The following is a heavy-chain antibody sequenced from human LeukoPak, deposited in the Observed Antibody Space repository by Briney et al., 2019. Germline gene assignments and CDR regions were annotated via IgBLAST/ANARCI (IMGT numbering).Heavy chain of an antibody. D-gene: IGHD5-18*01. J-gene: IGHJ4*02. Sequence: ASVTVSFKASGYTFTSNGITWVRQAPGQGLEWVGWISCYNGDTKYAQKFQGRVTVTTDTSTSTAYMELRSLRSDDTAVYYCARDGGTAGYSSGSDYWGQGTLVTVSS. CDR2: ISCYNGDT. CDR3: ARDGGTAGYSSGSDY. V-gene: IGHV1-18*01. CDR1: GYTFTSNG.